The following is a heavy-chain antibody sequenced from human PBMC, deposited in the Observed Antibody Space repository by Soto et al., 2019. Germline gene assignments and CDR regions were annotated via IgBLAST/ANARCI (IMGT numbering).Heavy chain of an antibody. CDR1: GYTFTSYG. V-gene: IGHV1-46*03. Sequence: GASVKVSCKASGYTFTSYGLSWVRQAPGQGLEWMGWINPSGGSTSYAQKFQGRVTMTRDTSTSTVYMELSSLRSEDTAVYYCARDGSYYYYMDVWGKGTTVTVSS. CDR3: ARDGSYYYYMDV. J-gene: IGHJ6*03. D-gene: IGHD3-10*01. CDR2: INPSGGST.